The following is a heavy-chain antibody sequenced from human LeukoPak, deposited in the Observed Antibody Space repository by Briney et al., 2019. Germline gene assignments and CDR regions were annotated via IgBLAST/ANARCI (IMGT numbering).Heavy chain of an antibody. D-gene: IGHD3/OR15-3a*01. CDR3: VIAYSSSEDWRFDY. CDR1: GFTFSSYG. Sequence: PGGSLRLSCAASGFTFSSYGMHWVRQAPGRGLEWVAFIRYDGSNKYYADSVKGRFTISRDNSKNTLYLQMNSLRAEDTAVYYCVIAYSSSEDWRFDYWGQGTLVTVSS. J-gene: IGHJ4*02. CDR2: IRYDGSNK. V-gene: IGHV3-30*02.